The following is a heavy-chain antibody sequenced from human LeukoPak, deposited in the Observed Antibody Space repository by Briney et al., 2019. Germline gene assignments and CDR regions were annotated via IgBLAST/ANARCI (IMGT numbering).Heavy chain of an antibody. Sequence: SETLSLTCTVSGGSVSSGSYCWSWIRQPPGKTLEWFGHIFYSAGTTYNPSLTTRVTISVHPSRTKFSLKLSSVTAADTAVYYCAIRIFYYYGSSGYYHFDYWGQGTLVTVSS. V-gene: IGHV4-61*01. CDR1: GGSVSSGSYC. CDR2: IFYSAGT. J-gene: IGHJ4*02. D-gene: IGHD3-22*01. CDR3: AIRIFYYYGSSGYYHFDY.